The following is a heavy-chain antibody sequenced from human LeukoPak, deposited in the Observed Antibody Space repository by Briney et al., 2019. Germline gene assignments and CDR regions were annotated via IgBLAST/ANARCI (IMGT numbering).Heavy chain of an antibody. Sequence: GASVTVSCKASGYTFTSYYMHWVRQAPGQGLEWMGIINPSGGSTSYAQKFQGRVTMTRDMSTSTVYMELSSLRSEDTAVYYCARLGEGTIAVAGTDYWGQGTLVTVSS. CDR1: GYTFTSYY. D-gene: IGHD6-19*01. CDR3: ARLGEGTIAVAGTDY. J-gene: IGHJ4*02. V-gene: IGHV1-46*01. CDR2: INPSGGST.